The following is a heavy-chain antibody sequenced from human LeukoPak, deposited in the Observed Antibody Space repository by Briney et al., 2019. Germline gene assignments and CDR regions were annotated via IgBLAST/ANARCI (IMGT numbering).Heavy chain of an antibody. Sequence: GGSLRLSCAASGFTFGDYYMSWIRQAPGKGLEWVSYISSSGSTIYYADSVKGRFTISRDNAKNSLYLQMNSLRAEDTAVYYCARVQLELRSVWFDPWGQGTLVTVSS. V-gene: IGHV3-11*04. D-gene: IGHD1-7*01. CDR3: ARVQLELRSVWFDP. CDR1: GFTFGDYY. J-gene: IGHJ5*02. CDR2: ISSSGSTI.